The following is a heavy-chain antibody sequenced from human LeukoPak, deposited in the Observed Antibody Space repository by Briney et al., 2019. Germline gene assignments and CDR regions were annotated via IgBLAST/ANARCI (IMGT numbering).Heavy chain of an antibody. D-gene: IGHD2-21*01. CDR3: ARDSAYCGGECYSDY. CDR2: ISSSGSTI. Sequence: GRSLRLSCAASGFTFSSYAMHWVRQAPGKGLEWVSYISSSGSTIYYADSVKGRFTISRDNAKDSLYLQMNSLRAEDTAFYYCARDSAYCGGECYSDYWGQGTLVTVSS. V-gene: IGHV3-48*03. CDR1: GFTFSSYA. J-gene: IGHJ4*02.